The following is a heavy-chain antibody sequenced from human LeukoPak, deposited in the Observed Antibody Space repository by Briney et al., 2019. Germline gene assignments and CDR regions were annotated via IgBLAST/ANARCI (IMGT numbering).Heavy chain of an antibody. Sequence: GESLKLSCKGSGYSFTSYWTGWVRQMPGKGLERMGIIYPGDSDTRYSPSFQGQVTISADKSISTAYLQWSSLKASVTAMYYCARPRGATTGLDAFDIWGQGTMVTVSS. CDR1: GYSFTSYW. CDR2: IYPGDSDT. J-gene: IGHJ3*02. D-gene: IGHD1-26*01. V-gene: IGHV5-51*01. CDR3: ARPRGATTGLDAFDI.